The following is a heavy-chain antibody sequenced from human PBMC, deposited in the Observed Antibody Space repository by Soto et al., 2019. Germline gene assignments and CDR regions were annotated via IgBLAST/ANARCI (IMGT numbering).Heavy chain of an antibody. V-gene: IGHV1-8*01. D-gene: IGHD6-13*01. CDR3: ARIDGYSSSWYRSQYYYYGMDV. CDR2: MNPNSGNT. J-gene: IGHJ6*02. Sequence: QVQLVQSGAEVKKPGASVKVSCKASGYTFTSYDINWVRQATGQGLEWMGWMNPNSGNTGYAQKFQGRVTMTRNTSISTAYMELSSLRSEDTAVYYCARIDGYSSSWYRSQYYYYGMDVWGQGTTVTVSS. CDR1: GYTFTSYD.